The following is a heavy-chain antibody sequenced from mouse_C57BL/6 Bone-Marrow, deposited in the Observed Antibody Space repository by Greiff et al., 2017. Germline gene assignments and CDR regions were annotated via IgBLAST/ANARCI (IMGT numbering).Heavy chain of an antibody. Sequence: EVKVVESGGGLVKPGGSLKLSCAASGFTFSDYGMHWVRQAPEKGLEWVAYISSGSSTIYYADTVKGRFTISRDNAKNTLFLQMTSLRSEDTAMYYCARYYYGSFYWYFDVWGTGTTVTVSS. D-gene: IGHD1-1*01. CDR3: ARYYYGSFYWYFDV. CDR1: GFTFSDYG. J-gene: IGHJ1*03. V-gene: IGHV5-17*01. CDR2: ISSGSSTI.